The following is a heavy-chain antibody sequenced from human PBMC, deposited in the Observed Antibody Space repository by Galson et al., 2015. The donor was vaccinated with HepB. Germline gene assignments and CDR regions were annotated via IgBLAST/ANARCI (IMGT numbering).Heavy chain of an antibody. CDR1: GFTFSSYW. CDR3: ARDWHPRYYDSSGYYYGPNDAFDI. Sequence: SLRLSCAASGFTFSSYWMSWVRQAPGKGLEWVANIKQDGSEKYYVDSVKGRFTISRDNAKNSLYLQMNSLRAEDTAVYYCARDWHPRYYDSSGYYYGPNDAFDIWGQGTMVTVSS. CDR2: IKQDGSEK. J-gene: IGHJ3*02. V-gene: IGHV3-7*03. D-gene: IGHD3-22*01.